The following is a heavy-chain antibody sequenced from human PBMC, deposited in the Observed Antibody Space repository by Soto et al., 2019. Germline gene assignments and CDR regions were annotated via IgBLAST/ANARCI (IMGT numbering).Heavy chain of an antibody. CDR1: GGTFSSYT. V-gene: IGHV1-69*02. CDR3: SMYSGYVPFDY. D-gene: IGHD5-12*01. Sequence: QVQLVQSGAEVKKPGSSVKVSCKASGGTFSSYTISWVRQAPGQGLEWMGRIIPILGIANYAKKLQGRVTITVDKSTSKAYMELSSLRSEDTAVYYCSMYSGYVPFDYWGQGTLVTVSS. CDR2: IIPILGIA. J-gene: IGHJ4*02.